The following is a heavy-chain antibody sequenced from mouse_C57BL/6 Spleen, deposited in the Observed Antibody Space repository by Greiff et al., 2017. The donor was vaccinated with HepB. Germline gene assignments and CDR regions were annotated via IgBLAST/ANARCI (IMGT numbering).Heavy chain of an antibody. CDR3: PRDGYYAYFDY. J-gene: IGHJ2*01. V-gene: IGHV1-15*01. D-gene: IGHD2-3*01. CDR2: IDPETGGT. CDR1: GYTFTDYE. Sequence: VQLQQSGAELVRPGASVTLSCKASGYTFTDYEMHWVKQTPVHGLERIGAIDPETGGTASNQKCKGKAILTADKSSSTAYMELRSLTYEASAVYSCPRDGYYAYFDYWGQGTTLTVSA.